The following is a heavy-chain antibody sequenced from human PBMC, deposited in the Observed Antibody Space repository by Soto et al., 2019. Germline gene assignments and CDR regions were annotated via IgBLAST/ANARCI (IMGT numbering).Heavy chain of an antibody. V-gene: IGHV1-2*02. Sequence: QVQLVQSGAAVKKPGASVKVSCKASGFSFTGYYIHWLRQAPGQGLAWRGWINAHSGGTEYAQKFQGRVTLTRDTSTATAYLTRTSLSSDDTALYYCAKDLTRQLAYWLDPWGQGTQVTVSS. CDR1: GFSFTGYY. D-gene: IGHD6-6*01. CDR3: AKDLTRQLAYWLDP. CDR2: INAHSGGT. J-gene: IGHJ5*02.